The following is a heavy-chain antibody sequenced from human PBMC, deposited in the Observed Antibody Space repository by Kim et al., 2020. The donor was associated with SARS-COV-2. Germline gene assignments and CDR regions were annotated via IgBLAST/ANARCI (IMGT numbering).Heavy chain of an antibody. CDR3: ASRDYGDSRT. V-gene: IGHV3-21*01. CDR2: ISSSSNYK. CDR1: GFTFSSYT. Sequence: GGSLRLSCAASGFTFSSYTMSWIRQAPGKGLEWVSSISSSSNYKYYAASVKGRFTISRDNAENSLSLQMDSLRVEDTAVYFCASRDYGDSRTWGQGTLVTVSS. J-gene: IGHJ5*02. D-gene: IGHD4-17*01.